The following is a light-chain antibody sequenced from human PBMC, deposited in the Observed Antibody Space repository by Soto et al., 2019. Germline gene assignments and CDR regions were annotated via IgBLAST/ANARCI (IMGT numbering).Light chain of an antibody. CDR1: QSVLYSSNNKNY. CDR2: WAS. CDR3: QHYYSSPLT. J-gene: IGKJ4*01. Sequence: DIVTTQSPDSLAVSLGERATINCKSSQSVLYSSNNKNYLAWYQQKPGQPPKLLIYWASTRESGIPDRFSGSGSGTDFTLTISSLQAEDVAVYYCQHYYSSPLTFGGGTKVEIK. V-gene: IGKV4-1*01.